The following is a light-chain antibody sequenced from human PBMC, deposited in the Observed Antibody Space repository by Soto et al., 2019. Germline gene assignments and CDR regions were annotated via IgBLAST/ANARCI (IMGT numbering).Light chain of an antibody. CDR2: GVS. J-gene: IGKJ2*01. V-gene: IGKV3-15*01. CDR1: RSLNGN. CDR3: QQYNDWPPYT. Sequence: EIVMTQSPATLSVSPGERVTLSCRASRSLNGNLAWYQQKPGQAARLLIYGVSTRATGIPGKFSGSGSGTEFTLTISSLQSEDFAVYYCQQYNDWPPYTFGQGTKLEIK.